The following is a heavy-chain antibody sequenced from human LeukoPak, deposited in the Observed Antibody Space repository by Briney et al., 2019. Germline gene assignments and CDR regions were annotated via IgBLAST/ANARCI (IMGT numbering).Heavy chain of an antibody. J-gene: IGHJ1*01. CDR3: AGRGQRYFRD. V-gene: IGHV4-59*08. CDR2: IYGIENT. Sequence: SETLSLTCSISADSITSGYWGWIRQPPGKGLEWIGYIYGIENTDYNPSLKSRVTISLDTSKNQLSLNLTAVTAADTAVYYCAGRGQRYFRDWGQGTLVTVSS. CDR1: ADSITSGY.